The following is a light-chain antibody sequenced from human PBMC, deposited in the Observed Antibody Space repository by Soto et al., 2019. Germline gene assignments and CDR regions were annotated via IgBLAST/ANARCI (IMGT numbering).Light chain of an antibody. Sequence: EIVLTQSPATLSLSPGERVTLSCRASQNIRNSLAWYQQKPGQAPRLLIYDASNRASGIPARFRGSGSGTDFTLTISSLEPEDFAVYYCQQRSNWPLTFGGGTKVDIK. CDR2: DAS. CDR1: QNIRNS. J-gene: IGKJ4*01. V-gene: IGKV3-11*01. CDR3: QQRSNWPLT.